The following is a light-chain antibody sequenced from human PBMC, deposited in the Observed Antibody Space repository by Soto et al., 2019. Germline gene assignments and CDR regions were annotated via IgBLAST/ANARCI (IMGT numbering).Light chain of an antibody. Sequence: EIVLTQSPGTLSLSPGERATLSCRASQSVSSSYLAWYQQKPGQAPRLLIYDVSNRATGIPARFSGSGSGTDFTLTISSLEPEDFAVYFCQQHINSFSWPVGQGTKVDSK. CDR2: DVS. CDR1: QSVSSSY. V-gene: IGKV3D-20*02. CDR3: QQHINSFSWP. J-gene: IGKJ1*01.